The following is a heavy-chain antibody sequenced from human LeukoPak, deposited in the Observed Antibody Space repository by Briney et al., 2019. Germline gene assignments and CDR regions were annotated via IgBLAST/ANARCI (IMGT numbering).Heavy chain of an antibody. V-gene: IGHV4-61*02. J-gene: IGHJ4*02. CDR2: IYTSGST. CDR1: GGSISSGSYY. Sequence: SETLSLTCTVPGGSISSGSYYRSWIRQPAGKGLEWIGRIYTSGSTNYNPSLKSRVTISVDTSKNQFSLKLSSVTAADTAVYYCARSGYSYGEGFDYWGQGTLVTVSS. D-gene: IGHD5-18*01. CDR3: ARSGYSYGEGFDY.